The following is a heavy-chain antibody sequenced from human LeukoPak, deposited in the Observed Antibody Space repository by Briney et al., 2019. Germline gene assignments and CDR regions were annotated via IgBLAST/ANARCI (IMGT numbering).Heavy chain of an antibody. CDR1: GGSISSSSYY. V-gene: IGHV4-61*05. D-gene: IGHD3-22*01. J-gene: IGHJ4*02. Sequence: SETLSLICTVSGGSISSSSYYWGWIRQPPGKGLEWIGNIYTSGSTNYNPSLKSRVTISGDTSKNQFSLRLSSVTAADTAVYYCARASYSYDINGWVPFDYWGQGTLVTVSS. CDR2: IYTSGST. CDR3: ARASYSYDINGWVPFDY.